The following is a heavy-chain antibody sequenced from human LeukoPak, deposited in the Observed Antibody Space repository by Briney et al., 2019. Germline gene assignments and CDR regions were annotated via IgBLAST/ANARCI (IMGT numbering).Heavy chain of an antibody. Sequence: SETLSLTCTVSGDSITNYYWSWIRQPAGKGLEWIGRIYNSGTTNYNPSLKSRVTMSVDTSKSQFSLKLSSVTAADTAVYYCARDRNYFDSSGWPPFDYWAQGPLVTVSS. CDR3: ARDRNYFDSSGWPPFDY. CDR2: IYNSGTT. D-gene: IGHD3-22*01. CDR1: GDSITNYY. J-gene: IGHJ4*02. V-gene: IGHV4-4*07.